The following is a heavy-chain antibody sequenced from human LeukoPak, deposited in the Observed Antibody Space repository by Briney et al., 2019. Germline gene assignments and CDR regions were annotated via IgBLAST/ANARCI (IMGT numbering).Heavy chain of an antibody. CDR3: ARTVSWLWYFDL. V-gene: IGHV4-59*01. D-gene: IGHD5-12*01. Sequence: PSETLSLTCTVSGGSISSYYWSWIRQPPGKGPEWIGYIYYSGSTNYNPSLKSRVTISVAKNQFSLKLSSVTAADTAVYYCARTVSWLWYFDLWGRGTLVTVSS. J-gene: IGHJ2*01. CDR1: GGSISSYY. CDR2: IYYSGST.